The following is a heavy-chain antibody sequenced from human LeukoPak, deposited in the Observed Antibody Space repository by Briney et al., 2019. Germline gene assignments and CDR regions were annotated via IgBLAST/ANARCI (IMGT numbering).Heavy chain of an antibody. J-gene: IGHJ4*02. Sequence: SQTLSLTCTVSGGSISSGGYYWSWIRQHPGKGLEWIGYIYYSGSTYYNPSLKSRVTISVDTSKNQFSLKLSSVTAADTAVYYCARTGSYGLPRDYWGQGTLVTVSS. CDR1: GGSISSGGYY. CDR3: ARTGSYGLPRDY. D-gene: IGHD5-18*01. V-gene: IGHV4-31*03. CDR2: IYYSGST.